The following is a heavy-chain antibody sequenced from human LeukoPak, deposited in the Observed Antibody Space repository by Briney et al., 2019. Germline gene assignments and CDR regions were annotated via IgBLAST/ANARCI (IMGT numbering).Heavy chain of an antibody. CDR3: ARAKGPYGMDV. V-gene: IGHV4-30-2*01. CDR2: IYHTGST. J-gene: IGHJ6*02. Sequence: SETLSLTCDVSGGSISSGLYSWSWIRQPLGKGLEWIGFIYHTGSTYYNPSLKSRVTISVDTSKNQFSLRLSSVTAADTAVYYCARAKGPYGMDVWGQGTTVTVSS. CDR1: GGSISSGLYS.